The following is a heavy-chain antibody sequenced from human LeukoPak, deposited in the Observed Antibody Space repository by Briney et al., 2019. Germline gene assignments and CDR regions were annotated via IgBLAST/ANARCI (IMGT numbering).Heavy chain of an antibody. J-gene: IGHJ4*02. D-gene: IGHD6-19*01. V-gene: IGHV1-2*02. Sequence: ASVKVSCTASGYTFTGYYMHWGRQAPGQGLEWMGWINPNSGGTNYAQKFQGRVTMTRDTSISAAYMGLSRLRSDDTAVYYRARDHGSYYYDYWGQGTLVTVSS. CDR2: INPNSGGT. CDR1: GYTFTGYY. CDR3: ARDHGSYYYDY.